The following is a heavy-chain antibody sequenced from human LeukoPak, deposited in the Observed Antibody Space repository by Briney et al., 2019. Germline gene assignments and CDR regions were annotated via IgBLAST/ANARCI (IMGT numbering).Heavy chain of an antibody. CDR2: ISSSSRYI. Sequence: GGSLRLSCAASGFTLNSYSMNWVRQAPGKGLEWVSSISSSSRYIYYEDSLKGRFTIPRNNAQNSPLLQMNSLSAEDTAVYYCARGEHNCNYVDYWGQGTLVTVSS. J-gene: IGHJ4*02. CDR1: GFTLNSYS. CDR3: ARGEHNCNYVDY. D-gene: IGHD1-20*01. V-gene: IGHV3-21*01.